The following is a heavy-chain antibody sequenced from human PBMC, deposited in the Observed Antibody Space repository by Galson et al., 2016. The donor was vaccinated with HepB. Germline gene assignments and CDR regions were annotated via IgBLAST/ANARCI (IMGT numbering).Heavy chain of an antibody. V-gene: IGHV3-23*01. CDR1: GFTFSKYA. D-gene: IGHD6-13*01. J-gene: IGHJ6*02. CDR2: ITSNAEST. Sequence: SLRLSCAASGFTFSKYAMNWVRQAPGKGLEWVSVITSNAESTYYADSVKGRFTVSRDNSKNTLYLQMSNLRAEDTAVYFCAEGAAVILYGMDVWGQGTTVTVSS. CDR3: AEGAAVILYGMDV.